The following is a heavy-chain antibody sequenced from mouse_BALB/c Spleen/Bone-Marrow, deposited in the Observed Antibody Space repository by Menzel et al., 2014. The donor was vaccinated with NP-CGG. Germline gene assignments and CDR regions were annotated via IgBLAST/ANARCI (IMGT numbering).Heavy chain of an antibody. CDR2: INPSNGRT. V-gene: IGHV1S81*02. CDR3: ARDGNYRYAMDY. D-gene: IGHD2-1*01. J-gene: IGHJ4*01. Sequence: QVQLQQSGAELVKPGASVKLSCMASGFTFXSYWIHWVKQRPGQGPEWIGEINPSNGRTNYNEKFKSKATLTDDKSSSTAYMQLSSLTSEDSAVYYCARDGNYRYAMDYWGQGTSLTVSS. CDR1: GFTFXSYW.